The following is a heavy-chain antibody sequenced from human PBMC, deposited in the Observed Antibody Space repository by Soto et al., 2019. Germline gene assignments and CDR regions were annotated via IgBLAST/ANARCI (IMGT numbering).Heavy chain of an antibody. D-gene: IGHD5-12*01. CDR1: GGSISSSSYY. CDR2: IYYSGST. V-gene: IGHV4-39*01. J-gene: IGHJ4*02. Sequence: PSETLSLTCTVSGGSISSSSYYWGWIRQPPGKGLEWIGSIYYSGSTYYNPSLKSRVTISVDTSKNQFSLKLSSVTAADTAVYYCAMGEMATIAFDYWGQGTLVNVSS. CDR3: AMGEMATIAFDY.